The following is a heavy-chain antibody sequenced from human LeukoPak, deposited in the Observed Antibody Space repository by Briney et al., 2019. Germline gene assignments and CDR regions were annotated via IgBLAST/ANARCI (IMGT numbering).Heavy chain of an antibody. V-gene: IGHV4-34*01. D-gene: IGHD6-19*01. CDR2: INHSGST. CDR3: ARSSSGWYAWFDP. Sequence: PSETLSLTCAVYGGPFSGYYWSWIRQPPGKGLEWIGEINHSGSTNYNSSLKSRVTISVDTSKNQFSLKLSSVTAADTAVYYCARSSSGWYAWFDPWGQGTLVTVSS. CDR1: GGPFSGYY. J-gene: IGHJ5*02.